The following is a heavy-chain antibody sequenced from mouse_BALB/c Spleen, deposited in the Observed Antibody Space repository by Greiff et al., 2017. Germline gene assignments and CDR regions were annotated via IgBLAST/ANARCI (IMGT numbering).Heavy chain of an antibody. CDR3: ARLAGNYKGYLDD. Sequence: VQLQQSGAELVRPGPSVKISCKASGYTFTNYWLGWVKQRPGHGLEWIGDIYPGGGYTHYNEKFKGKATLTADTSSSTAYMQLSSLTSEDSAVYFCARLAGNYKGYLDDWGQGTTLTVSA. V-gene: IGHV1-63*02. J-gene: IGHJ2*01. CDR2: IYPGGGYT. D-gene: IGHD2-1*01. CDR1: GYTFTNYW.